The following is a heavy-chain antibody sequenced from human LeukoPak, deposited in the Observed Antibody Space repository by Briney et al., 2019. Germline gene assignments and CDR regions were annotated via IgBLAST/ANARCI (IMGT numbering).Heavy chain of an antibody. CDR2: ISSSSCTI. Sequence: PGGSLRLSCAASGFTFSSYSMNWVRQAPGKGLEWVSYISSSSCTIYYADSVKGRFTISRDNAKNSLYLQMNSLRDEDTAVYYCARVPRTFHSGSYYYYMDVWGKGTTVTVSS. CDR3: ARVPRTFHSGSYYYYMDV. J-gene: IGHJ6*03. V-gene: IGHV3-48*02. CDR1: GFTFSSYS. D-gene: IGHD1-26*01.